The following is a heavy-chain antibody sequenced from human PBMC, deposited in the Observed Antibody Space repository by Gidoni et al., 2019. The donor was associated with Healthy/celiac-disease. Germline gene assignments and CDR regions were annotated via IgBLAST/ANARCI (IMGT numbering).Heavy chain of an antibody. CDR2: INHSGST. CDR1: GGSFSGYY. J-gene: IGHJ4*02. CDR3: ARGLGYSYGLDY. D-gene: IGHD5-18*01. V-gene: IGHV4-34*01. Sequence: QVRLQQWGAGLLKPSETLSLTCAVYGGSFSGYYWSWIRQPPGKGLEWIGEINHSGSTNYNPSLKSRVTISVDTSKNQFSLKLSSVTAADTAVYYCARGLGYSYGLDYWGQGTLVTVSS.